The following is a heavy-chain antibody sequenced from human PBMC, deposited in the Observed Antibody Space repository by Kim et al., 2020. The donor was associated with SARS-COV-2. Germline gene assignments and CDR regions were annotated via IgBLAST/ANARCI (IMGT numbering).Heavy chain of an antibody. D-gene: IGHD5-12*01. J-gene: IGHJ6*02. Sequence: GGSLRLSCAASGFTFSSYGMHWVRQAPGKGLEWVAVISYDGSNKYYADSVKGRFTISRDNSKNTLYLQMNSLRAEDTAVYYCAKEGAGFSRGMDVWGQGTTVTVSS. CDR2: ISYDGSNK. CDR3: AKEGAGFSRGMDV. CDR1: GFTFSSYG. V-gene: IGHV3-30*18.